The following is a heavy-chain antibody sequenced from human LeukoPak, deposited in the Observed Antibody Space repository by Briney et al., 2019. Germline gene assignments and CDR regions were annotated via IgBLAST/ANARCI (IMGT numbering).Heavy chain of an antibody. CDR1: GVSLSGYY. D-gene: IGHD6-13*01. V-gene: IGHV4-34*01. CDR2: VSHSGIT. CDR3: ARGLVGIAAAPFDY. Sequence: PSETLSLTCAVYGVSLSGYYWSWIRQPPGKGLEWIGEVSHSGITNYSPSLKSRVTISVDTSKNQISLNLRSVTAADTAVYYCARGLVGIAAAPFDYWGQGTLVTASS. J-gene: IGHJ4*02.